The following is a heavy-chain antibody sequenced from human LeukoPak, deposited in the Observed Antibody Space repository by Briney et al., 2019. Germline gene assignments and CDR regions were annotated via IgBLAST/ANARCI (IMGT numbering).Heavy chain of an antibody. CDR3: ARAPRWLQLGYFDY. Sequence: GGSLEISCKGSGSLFTSYWIGWVRQLPGKGLEWMGIIYPGDSDTRYSPSFQGQVTISADKSISTAYLQWSSLKASDTAMYYCARAPRWLQLGYFDYWGQGTLVTVSS. CDR1: GSLFTSYW. CDR2: IYPGDSDT. V-gene: IGHV5-51*01. J-gene: IGHJ4*02. D-gene: IGHD5-24*01.